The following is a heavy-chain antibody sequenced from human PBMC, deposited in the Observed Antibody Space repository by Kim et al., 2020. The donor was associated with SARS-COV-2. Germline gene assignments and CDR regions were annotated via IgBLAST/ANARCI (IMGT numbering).Heavy chain of an antibody. D-gene: IGHD2-2*02. V-gene: IGHV3-23*01. Sequence: KGQFTIHRDKSKNTRYLQMNSLRAEDTAVYYCAKDRQVVPAAIDYFDYWGQGTLVTVSS. CDR3: AKDRQVVPAAIDYFDY. J-gene: IGHJ4*02.